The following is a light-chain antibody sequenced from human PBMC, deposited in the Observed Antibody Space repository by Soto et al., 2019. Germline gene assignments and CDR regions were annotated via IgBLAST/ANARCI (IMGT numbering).Light chain of an antibody. J-gene: IGKJ2*01. Sequence: EIVTTQSPATLSVSPGERAILSCRASQTVASNVAWYQQKPGRAPRLLIHGASTRATGVSARFSGSGSGTEFTLTISSLQSEDFAVYYCQQYHNWPPQYTFGQGTKLQIK. CDR3: QQYHNWPPQYT. CDR1: QTVASN. V-gene: IGKV3-15*01. CDR2: GAS.